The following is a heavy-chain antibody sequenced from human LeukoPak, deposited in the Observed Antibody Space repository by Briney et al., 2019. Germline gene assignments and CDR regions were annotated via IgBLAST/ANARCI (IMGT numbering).Heavy chain of an antibody. CDR1: GFTFSSYW. CDR2: INQDGGEK. J-gene: IGHJ4*02. D-gene: IGHD1-14*01. V-gene: IGHV3-7*01. Sequence: GGSPRLSCAASGFTFSSYWMTWVRQAPGKGLEWVANINQDGGEKYYVDSVKGRFTISRDNAKNSLYLQMSSLRAEDAAVYYCATDYHGYFDYWGQGTLVTVSS. CDR3: ATDYHGYFDY.